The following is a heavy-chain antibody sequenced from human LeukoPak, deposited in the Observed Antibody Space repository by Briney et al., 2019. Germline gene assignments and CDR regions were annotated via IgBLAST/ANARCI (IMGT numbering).Heavy chain of an antibody. CDR2: IGPTGSDT. CDR3: ATETNGRHYDY. Sequence: PGGSLKLSCTASGLTFSTSDFNWVRQAPGQGLEWVASIGPTGSDTYHADSIKGRFTISRDNANNSLYLQMNSLRAEDTAVYYCATETNGRHYDYWGQGTLLTVSS. CDR1: GLTFSTSD. J-gene: IGHJ4*02. D-gene: IGHD1-14*01. V-gene: IGHV3-21*06.